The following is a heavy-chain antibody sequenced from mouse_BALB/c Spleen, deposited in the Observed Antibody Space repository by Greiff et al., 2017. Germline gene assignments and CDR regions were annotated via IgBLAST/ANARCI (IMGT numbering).Heavy chain of an antibody. J-gene: IGHJ3*01. D-gene: IGHD2-1*01. CDR3: ASSGGNYGWFAY. Sequence: VQLQQPGAEFVKPGAPVKLSCKASGYTFTSFWLNWVKQRPGRGLEWFGRFDLSVSETHYNQKFKDKATLTVDKSSSTAYIQISSLTSEDSAVYYCASSGGNYGWFAYWGQGTLVTVSA. V-gene: IGHV1-69*02. CDR1: GYTFTSFW. CDR2: FDLSVSET.